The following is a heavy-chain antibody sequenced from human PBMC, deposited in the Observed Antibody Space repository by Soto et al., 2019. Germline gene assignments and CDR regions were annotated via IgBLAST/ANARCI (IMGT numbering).Heavy chain of an antibody. CDR3: ARDSGWPILNFDN. CDR2: SSYDGRET. J-gene: IGHJ4*02. V-gene: IGHV3-30*03. CDR1: DFDFSSYG. Sequence: GGSLRLSCAASDFDFSSYGIHWVRQAPGKGLEWVAASSYDGRETFYADSAKGRFTVSKEMSKNTAFLQMNALRHEDTAVYFCARDSGWPILNFDNWGQGTPVTVYS. D-gene: IGHD3-10*01.